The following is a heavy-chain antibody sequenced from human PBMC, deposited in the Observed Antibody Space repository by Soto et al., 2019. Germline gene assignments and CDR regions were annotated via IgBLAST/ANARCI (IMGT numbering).Heavy chain of an antibody. D-gene: IGHD3-10*01. CDR2: IFYTGST. CDR3: ARAARHTIVRGTSNWFDP. CDR1: GGSISSADYY. Sequence: QVQLLESGPGLVKPSQTLSLTCTVSGGSISSADYYWSWIRQPPGKGLEWIGYIFYTGSTYYNPSIKSRGTISVDTSKNQFSLKLNSVTAADTAVYYCARAARHTIVRGTSNWFDPWGPGTLVTVSS. V-gene: IGHV4-30-4*01. J-gene: IGHJ5*02.